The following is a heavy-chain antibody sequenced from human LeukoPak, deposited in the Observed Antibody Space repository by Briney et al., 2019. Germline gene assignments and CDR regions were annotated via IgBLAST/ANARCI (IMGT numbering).Heavy chain of an antibody. CDR1: GFTFSSYG. CDR2: IWYDGSNK. V-gene: IGHV3-33*01. D-gene: IGHD2-2*01. J-gene: IGHJ6*02. CDR3: ARGGHCSTTSCSNYDGMDV. Sequence: GGSLRLSCAASGFTFSSYGMHWVRQAPGKGLEWVAVIWYDGSNKYYADSVKGRLTISRDNSKNTLYLQMYSLRADDTGVYFCARGGHCSTTSCSNYDGMDVWGQGTTLTVSS.